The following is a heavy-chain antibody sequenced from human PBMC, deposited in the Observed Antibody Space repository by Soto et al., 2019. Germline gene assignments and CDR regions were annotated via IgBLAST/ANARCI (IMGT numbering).Heavy chain of an antibody. J-gene: IGHJ4*02. Sequence: GGSLRLSCAASGFTFSSYGMHWVRQAPGKGLEWVAVISYDGSNKYYADSVKGRFTISRDNSKNTLYLQMNSLRAEDTAVYYCAKDHYYDSSGSDYWGQGTLVTVSS. V-gene: IGHV3-30*18. CDR2: ISYDGSNK. CDR3: AKDHYYDSSGSDY. D-gene: IGHD3-22*01. CDR1: GFTFSSYG.